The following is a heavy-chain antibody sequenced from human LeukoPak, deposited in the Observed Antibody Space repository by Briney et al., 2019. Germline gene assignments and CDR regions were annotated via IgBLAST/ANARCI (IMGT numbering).Heavy chain of an antibody. J-gene: IGHJ4*02. CDR2: IYYSGST. CDR3: ASVSGLWSGEFPNYFDY. Sequence: SETLSLTCTVSGGSISSYYWSWIRQPPGKGLEWIGYIYYSGSTNYNPSLKSRVTISVGTPKDQFSLKLSSVTAADTAVYYCASVSGLWSGEFPNYFDYWGQGTLVTVSS. CDR1: GGSISSYY. V-gene: IGHV4-59*01. D-gene: IGHD3-10*01.